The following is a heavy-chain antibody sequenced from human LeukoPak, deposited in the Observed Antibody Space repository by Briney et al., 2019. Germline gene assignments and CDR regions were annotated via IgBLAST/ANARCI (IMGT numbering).Heavy chain of an antibody. CDR1: GFTFSSYA. CDR3: ASDKGYSNNYFDY. Sequence: GGSLRLSCAASGFTFSSYAMSWVRQAPGKGLEWVSTISGSGGSTYYADSVKGRFTISRDNSKNTLYLQMNSLRAEDTAVYYCASDKGYSNNYFDYWGQGTLVTVSS. V-gene: IGHV3-23*01. CDR2: ISGSGGST. J-gene: IGHJ4*02. D-gene: IGHD6-13*01.